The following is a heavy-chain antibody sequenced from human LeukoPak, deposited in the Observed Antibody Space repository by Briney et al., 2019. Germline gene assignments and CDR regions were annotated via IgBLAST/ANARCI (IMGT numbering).Heavy chain of an antibody. J-gene: IGHJ4*02. CDR2: ISYDGSNT. CDR3: ARDLHYYDSSSYYSFGLDC. CDR1: GFTFSSYG. Sequence: PGGSLRLSCAASGFTFSSYGMHWVRQAPGKGLEWVAVISYDGSNTYYADSVKGRFTISRDNSKNTVYLQMNSLRAEDTAVYYCARDLHYYDSSSYYSFGLDCWGQGTLVTVSS. V-gene: IGHV3-30*03. D-gene: IGHD3-22*01.